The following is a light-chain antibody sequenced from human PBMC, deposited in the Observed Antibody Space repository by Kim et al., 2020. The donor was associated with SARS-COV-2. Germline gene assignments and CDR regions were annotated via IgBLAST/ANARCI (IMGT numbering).Light chain of an antibody. CDR1: SSDVGAYNY. CDR2: DVS. J-gene: IGLJ2*01. V-gene: IGLV2-11*01. Sequence: QSALTQPRSVSGSPGQPVTISCTGTSSDVGAYNYVSWYQLNPGKAPKLMIYDVSERPSGVPDRFSGSKSGNTASLTISGLQAEDEADYYCCSYAGMYTHVVFGGGTQLT. CDR3: CSYAGMYTHVV.